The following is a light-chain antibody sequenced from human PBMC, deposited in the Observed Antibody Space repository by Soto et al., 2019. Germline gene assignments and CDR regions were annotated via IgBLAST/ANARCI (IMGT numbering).Light chain of an antibody. CDR1: TSNIGANP. Sequence: QSVLTQPPSASGAPGQTVTISCSGRTSNIGANPVNWYQQLPGMAPTVLIYRNDQRPSGVPDRFSGSRSGTSASLAISGLQSEDEADYYCATWDDSVYGPVFGGGTKVTVL. CDR2: RND. J-gene: IGLJ2*01. CDR3: ATWDDSVYGPV. V-gene: IGLV1-44*01.